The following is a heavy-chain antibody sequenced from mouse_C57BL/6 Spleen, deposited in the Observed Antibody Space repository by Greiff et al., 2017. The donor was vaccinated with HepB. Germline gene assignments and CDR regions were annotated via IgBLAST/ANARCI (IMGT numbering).Heavy chain of an antibody. D-gene: IGHD1-1*01. V-gene: IGHV1-26*01. CDR2: INPNNGGT. Sequence: EVQLQQSGPELVKPGASVKISCKASGYTFTDYYMNWVKQSHGKSLEWIGDINPNNGGTSYNQKFKGKATLTVDKSSSPAYMEFRSLTSEDSAVYYCARYHYGSSYLFAYWGQGTLVTVSA. J-gene: IGHJ3*01. CDR1: GYTFTDYY. CDR3: ARYHYGSSYLFAY.